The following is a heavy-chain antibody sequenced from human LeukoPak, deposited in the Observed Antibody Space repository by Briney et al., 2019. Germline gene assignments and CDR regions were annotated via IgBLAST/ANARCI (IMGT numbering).Heavy chain of an antibody. J-gene: IGHJ6*02. D-gene: IGHD3-10*01. CDR3: ARGLWELGTGRYYYYYYGMDV. Sequence: ASVKVSCKASGGTFSSYAISWVRQAPGQGLEWMGWMNPNSGNTGYAQKFQGRVTMTRNTSISTAYMELSSLRSEDTAVYYCARGLWELGTGRYYYYYYGMDVWGQGTTVTVSS. CDR1: GGTFSSYA. CDR2: MNPNSGNT. V-gene: IGHV1-8*02.